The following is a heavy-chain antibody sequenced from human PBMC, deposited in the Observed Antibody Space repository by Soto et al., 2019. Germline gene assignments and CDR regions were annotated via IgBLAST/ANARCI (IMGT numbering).Heavy chain of an antibody. CDR3: AKDGQSGFCSGYYLDV. CDR1: GFTFSSYW. V-gene: IGHV3-74*01. CDR2: ISIEGSRT. J-gene: IGHJ6*02. Sequence: GGSLRLSCAASGFTFSSYWMHWVRQAPGKGLVWVSRISIEGSRTNYADSVKGRFTISRDNAKNTLYLQMNGLRAEDTAVYYCAKDGQSGFCSGYYLDVWDQGTTVTVSS. D-gene: IGHD3-3*01.